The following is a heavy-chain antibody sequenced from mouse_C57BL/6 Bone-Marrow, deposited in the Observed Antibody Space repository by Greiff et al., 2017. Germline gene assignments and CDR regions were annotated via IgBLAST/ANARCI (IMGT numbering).Heavy chain of an antibody. V-gene: IGHV1-26*01. CDR3: ARWGTVVATDAMDY. CDR2: INPNNGGT. CDR1: GYTFTDYY. D-gene: IGHD1-1*01. J-gene: IGHJ4*01. Sequence: VQLKQSGPELVKPGASVKISCKASGYTFTDYYMNWVKQSHGKSLEWIGDINPNNGGTSYNQKFKGKATLTVDKSSSTAYMELRSLTSEDSAVYYCARWGTVVATDAMDYWGQGTSVTVSA.